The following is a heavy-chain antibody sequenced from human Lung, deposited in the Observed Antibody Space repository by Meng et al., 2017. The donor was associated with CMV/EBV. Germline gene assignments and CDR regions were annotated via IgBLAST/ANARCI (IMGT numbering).Heavy chain of an antibody. V-gene: IGHV4-4*02. CDR3: ARIERRRILKYCGSDCSTTDY. CDR2: IYHSGST. CDR1: GGSISSSNW. D-gene: IGHD2-21*02. Sequence: QVQLQESGPGLVKPSGTLSLTCAVSGGSISSSNWWTWARQVPGKGLEWIGEIYHSGSTNYNPSLKSRVTISVDKFKNQFSLKLGSVTAADTAVYYCARIERRRILKYCGSDCSTTDYWGQGTRVTVDS. J-gene: IGHJ4*02.